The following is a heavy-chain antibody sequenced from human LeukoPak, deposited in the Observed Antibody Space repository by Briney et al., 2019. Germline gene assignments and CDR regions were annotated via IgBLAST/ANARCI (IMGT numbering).Heavy chain of an antibody. CDR1: VYTLTELS. V-gene: IGHV1-24*01. J-gene: IGHJ4*02. D-gene: IGHD3-3*01. CDR3: ATLTISLFDY. CDR2: FDPEDGET. Sequence: GASVKVSCNVSVYTLTELSMHWVRQAPGKGLEWMGGFDPEDGETIYAQKFQGRVTMTEDTSTDTAYMELSSLRSEDTAVYYCATLTISLFDYWGQGTLVTVSS.